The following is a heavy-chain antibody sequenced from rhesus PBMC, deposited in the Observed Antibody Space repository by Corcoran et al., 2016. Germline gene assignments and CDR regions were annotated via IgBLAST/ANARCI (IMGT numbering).Heavy chain of an antibody. J-gene: IGHJ2*01. V-gene: IGHV4-106*01. Sequence: QVQLQESGPGLVQPSEPLSLTCAVSGGPISDDYHWNWIRQPPGQGLEWIGYIYFSGGGTNYNPSLKNRVTSSIDTSKNQFSLKMSSVTAADTAVYYCAKYSSSLNWYFDLWGPGTPITISS. D-gene: IGHD6-43*01. CDR1: GGPISDDYH. CDR3: AKYSSSLNWYFDL. CDR2: IYFSGGGT.